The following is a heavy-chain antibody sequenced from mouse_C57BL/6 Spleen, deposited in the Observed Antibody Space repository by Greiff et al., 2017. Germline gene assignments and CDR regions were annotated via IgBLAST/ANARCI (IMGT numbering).Heavy chain of an antibody. D-gene: IGHD2-4*01. V-gene: IGHV5-12*01. J-gene: IGHJ1*03. CDR1: GFTFSDYY. CDR2: ISNGGGST. CDR3: ARHERHAIYYDYEWYFDV. Sequence: EVKLMESGGGLVQPGGSLKLSCAASGFTFSDYYMYWVRQTPEKRLEWVAYISNGGGSTYYPDTVKGRFTISRDNAKNTLYLQMSRLKSEDTAMYYGARHERHAIYYDYEWYFDVWGTGTTVTVSS.